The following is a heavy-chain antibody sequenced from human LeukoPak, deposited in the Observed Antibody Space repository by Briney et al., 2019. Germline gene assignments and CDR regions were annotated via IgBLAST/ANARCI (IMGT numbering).Heavy chain of an antibody. J-gene: IGHJ5*02. CDR2: ISPSGGST. Sequence: GASVTVSCTAFGYTFTSNYMHWVRQAPGQGPEWMGVISPSGGSTTYAQKFQGRVTLTRDMSTSTDYLELSSLRSEDTAVYYCARDNSVRDEAWWFNPGGQGTLVTVSS. CDR3: ARDNSVRDEAWWFNP. CDR1: GYTFTSNY. D-gene: IGHD5-24*01. V-gene: IGHV1-46*01.